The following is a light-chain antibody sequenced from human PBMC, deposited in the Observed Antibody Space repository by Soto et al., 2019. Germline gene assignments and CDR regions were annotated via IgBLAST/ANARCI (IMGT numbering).Light chain of an antibody. V-gene: IGKV1-5*01. CDR2: DAS. Sequence: DIQMTQSPSTLPASVGDRVTITCRASQSISSWLAWYQQKPGKAPKLLIYDASSLESGVPSRFSGSGSGTEFTLTISSLQPDDFATYYCQQYNSQWTFGQGTKVDIK. J-gene: IGKJ1*01. CDR3: QQYNSQWT. CDR1: QSISSW.